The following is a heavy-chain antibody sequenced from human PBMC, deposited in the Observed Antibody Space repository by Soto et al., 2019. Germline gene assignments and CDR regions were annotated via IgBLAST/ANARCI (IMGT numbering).Heavy chain of an antibody. V-gene: IGHV2-5*01. CDR1: GFSLSTSGVG. J-gene: IGHJ4*02. Sequence: QITLKESGPTLVKPTQTLTLTCTFSGFSLSTSGVGVGWIRQPPGKALEWLALIYWNDDKRYSPSLKSRLTITKDTSKNQVVLTMTKMDPVDTATYYCAHSPAYYDILTGSYFDYWGQGTLVTVSS. CDR2: IYWNDDK. CDR3: AHSPAYYDILTGSYFDY. D-gene: IGHD3-9*01.